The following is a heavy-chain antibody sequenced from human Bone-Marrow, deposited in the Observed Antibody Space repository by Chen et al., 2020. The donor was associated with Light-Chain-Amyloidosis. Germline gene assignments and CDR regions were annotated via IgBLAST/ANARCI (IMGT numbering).Heavy chain of an antibody. J-gene: IGHJ4*02. CDR3: GRDNIRGVDF. D-gene: IGHD3-16*01. CDR1: GGSMDYYY. V-gene: IGHV4-59*01. Sequence: QVQLQESGPGLVKPSETLSLTCTVSGGSMDYYYWNWIRQPPGKGLEWIGYIYNSVTTNYNPSLRSRVTMSVDMSKKQFSLKLSSVTAADTAVYYCGRDNIRGVDFWGQGTPVTVSS. CDR2: IYNSVTT.